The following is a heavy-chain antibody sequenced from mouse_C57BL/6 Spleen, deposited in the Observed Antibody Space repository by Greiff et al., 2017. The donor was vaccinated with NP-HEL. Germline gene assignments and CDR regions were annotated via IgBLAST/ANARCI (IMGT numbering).Heavy chain of an antibody. Sequence: EVQLQESGPGLVKPSQSLSLTCSVTGYSITSGYYWNWIRQFPGNKLEWMGYISYDGSNNYNPSLKNRISITRDTSKNQFFLKLNSVTTEDTATYYCALDSSGFDYWGQGTTLTVSS. V-gene: IGHV3-6*01. J-gene: IGHJ2*01. CDR1: GYSITSGYY. D-gene: IGHD3-2*02. CDR2: ISYDGSN. CDR3: ALDSSGFDY.